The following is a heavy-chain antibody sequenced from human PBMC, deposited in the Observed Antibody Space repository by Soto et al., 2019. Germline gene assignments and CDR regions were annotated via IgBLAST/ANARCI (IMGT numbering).Heavy chain of an antibody. J-gene: IGHJ6*02. Sequence: EVQLVESGGGLVKPGGSLRLSCAASGFTFSSYSMNWVRQAPGKGLEWVSSISSSSSYIYYADSVKGRFTISRDNAKNSLYLQMNSLRAEDTAVYYCARLRSSDDLSGIDVWGQVTTVTVSS. CDR2: ISSSSSYI. CDR1: GFTFSSYS. V-gene: IGHV3-21*01. CDR3: ARLRSSDDLSGIDV. D-gene: IGHD6-6*01.